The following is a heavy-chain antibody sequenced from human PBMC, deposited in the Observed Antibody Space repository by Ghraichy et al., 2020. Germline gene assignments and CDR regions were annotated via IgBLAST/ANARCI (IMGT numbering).Heavy chain of an antibody. V-gene: IGHV4-39*07. D-gene: IGHD3-3*01. CDR1: GGPISSSSYY. J-gene: IGHJ6*03. CDR3: ARGPERITIFGVVRYYYYYMDV. CDR2: INYSGST. Sequence: SQTLSLTCTVSGGPISSSSYYWGWIRQPPGKGLEWIGSINYSGSTNYNPSLKSRVTISVDTSKNQFSLKLSSVTAADTAVYYCARGPERITIFGVVRYYYYYMDVWGKGTTVTVSS.